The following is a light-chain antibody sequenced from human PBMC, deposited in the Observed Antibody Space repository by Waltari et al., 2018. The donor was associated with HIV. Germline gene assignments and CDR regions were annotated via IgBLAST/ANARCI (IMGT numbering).Light chain of an antibody. CDR1: QSIGTY. Sequence: DIQMTQSPSSLSASVGDRVTITCRASQSIGTYVNWYQQRPGEAPNLLIFAASTLQSGVPSRFSGSGSGTDFTLTINSLQPEDFATYYCQQSHSSPITFGQGTRLE. J-gene: IGKJ5*01. CDR3: QQSHSSPIT. CDR2: AAS. V-gene: IGKV1-39*01.